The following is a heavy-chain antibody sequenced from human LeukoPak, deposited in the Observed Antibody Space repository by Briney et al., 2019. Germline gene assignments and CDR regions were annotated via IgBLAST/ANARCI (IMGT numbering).Heavy chain of an antibody. J-gene: IGHJ5*02. CDR1: GGSISSSNYY. V-gene: IGHV4-39*07. CDR2: IYYSGST. Sequence: SETLSLTCTASGGSISSSNYYWGWIRQPPGKGLEWIGSIYYSGSTYYSPSLKSRVTISVDTSKNQFSLKLSSVTAADTAVYYCVRLGVVGIDQNWFDPWGRGTLVTVSS. D-gene: IGHD2-2*01. CDR3: VRLGVVGIDQNWFDP.